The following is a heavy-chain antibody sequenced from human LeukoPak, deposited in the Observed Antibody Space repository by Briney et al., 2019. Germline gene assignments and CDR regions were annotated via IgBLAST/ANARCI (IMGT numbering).Heavy chain of an antibody. V-gene: IGHV3-23*01. Sequence: SGGSLRLSCAASGFTFSSHAMSWVRRAPGKGLEWVSGLIENGATTYYADSVKGRFTISRDNSRNTMYLQMNSLRVEDTAEYYCVKDYQVGNSPAFGDYWGQGTLVTISS. CDR1: GFTFSSHA. D-gene: IGHD1-26*01. CDR2: LIENGATT. J-gene: IGHJ4*02. CDR3: VKDYQVGNSPAFGDY.